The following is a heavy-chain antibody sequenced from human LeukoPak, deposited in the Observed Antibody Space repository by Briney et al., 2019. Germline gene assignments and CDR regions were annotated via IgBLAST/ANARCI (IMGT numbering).Heavy chain of an antibody. D-gene: IGHD2-15*01. CDR2: IYYSGST. CDR3: ARDPRYCSGGSCYHPQYYYYGMDV. V-gene: IGHV4-59*01. Sequence: SETLSLTCTVSGGSISSYYWSWIRQPPGKGLEWIGYIYYSGSTNYNPSLKSRVTISVDTSKNQFSLKLSSVTAADTAVYYCARDPRYCSGGSCYHPQYYYYGMDVWGQGTTVTVSS. J-gene: IGHJ6*02. CDR1: GGSISSYY.